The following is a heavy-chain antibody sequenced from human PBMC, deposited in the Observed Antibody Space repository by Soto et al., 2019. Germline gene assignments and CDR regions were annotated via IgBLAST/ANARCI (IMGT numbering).Heavy chain of an antibody. D-gene: IGHD6-13*01. CDR1: GFSLSNARMG. CDR2: IFSNDEK. V-gene: IGHV2-26*01. CDR3: ARIRDLAYSSSWYFDY. J-gene: IGHJ4*02. Sequence: QVTLKESGPVLVKPPETLTLTCTVAGFSLSNARMGVTWIRQPPGKALQWLAHIFSNDEKSYSTSLKSRLTISKDTSKSQVVLTMTNMDPVDTATYYCARIRDLAYSSSWYFDYWGQGTLVTVSS.